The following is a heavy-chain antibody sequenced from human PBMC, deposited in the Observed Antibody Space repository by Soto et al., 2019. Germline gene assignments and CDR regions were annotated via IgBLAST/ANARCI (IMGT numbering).Heavy chain of an antibody. CDR2: VDPGDGET. CDR3: APARHTITIVVIPSAVGNWFDP. V-gene: IGHV1-69-2*01. Sequence: EVQLVQSGAEVKRPGTTVKISCKVSGSSFSDYYIHWVQQAPGKGLQWMGLVDPGDGETKYAEKFQGRSTITADASTNTVYMPLSSLRSEDTAMYYCAPARHTITIVVIPSAVGNWFDPWGQGTLVTVSS. J-gene: IGHJ5*02. D-gene: IGHD2-21*01. CDR1: GSSFSDYY.